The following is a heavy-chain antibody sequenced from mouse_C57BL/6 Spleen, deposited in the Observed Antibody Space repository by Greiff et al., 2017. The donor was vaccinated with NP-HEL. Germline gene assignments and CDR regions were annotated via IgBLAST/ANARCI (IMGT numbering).Heavy chain of an antibody. CDR1: GFNIKNTY. V-gene: IGHV14-3*01. CDR3: ARSRDYDYDCAMDY. Sequence: EVKLQESVAELVRPGASVKLSCTASGFNIKNTYMHWVKQRPEQGLEWIGRIDPANGNTKYAPKFQGKATITADTSSNTAYLQLSSLTSEDTAIYYCARSRDYDYDCAMDYWGQGTSVTVSS. D-gene: IGHD2-4*01. CDR2: IDPANGNT. J-gene: IGHJ4*01.